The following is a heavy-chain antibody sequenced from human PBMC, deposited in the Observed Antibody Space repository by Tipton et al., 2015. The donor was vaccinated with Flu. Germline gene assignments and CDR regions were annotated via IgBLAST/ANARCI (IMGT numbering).Heavy chain of an antibody. CDR1: DGSITGYY. CDR3: ARGVMRGDHSYGFDV. CDR2: ISYTGRP. Sequence: TLSLTCTVSDGSITGYYWSWIRGPPGKGLEYIGFISYTGRPNYNPSLKSRLAISLDASNHQFSLRLRSVSAADSAVYYCARGVMRGDHSYGFDVWGQGTTVTVSS. D-gene: IGHD2-21*01. J-gene: IGHJ6*02. V-gene: IGHV4-59*01.